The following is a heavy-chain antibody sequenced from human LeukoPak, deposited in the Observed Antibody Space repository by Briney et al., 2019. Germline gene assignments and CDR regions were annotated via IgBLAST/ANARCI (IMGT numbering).Heavy chain of an antibody. Sequence: GGSLRVSCAASGFTVSTYVMAWVRQAPGKGLEWVSGISASGSGTYYADSVKGRFTISRDNAKNSLYLQMNSLRAEDTAVYYCARDSHYYGSGSYSYWGQGTLVTVSS. J-gene: IGHJ4*02. CDR3: ARDSHYYGSGSYSY. D-gene: IGHD3-10*01. V-gene: IGHV3-23*01. CDR1: GFTVSTYV. CDR2: ISASGSGT.